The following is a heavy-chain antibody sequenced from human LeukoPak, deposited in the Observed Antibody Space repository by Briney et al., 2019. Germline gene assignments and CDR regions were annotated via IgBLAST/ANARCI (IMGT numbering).Heavy chain of an antibody. CDR1: GYSISSGYY. D-gene: IGHD3-3*01. J-gene: IGHJ4*02. V-gene: IGHV4-38-2*02. CDR3: ARDQYYDFWNVNLYHFDC. Sequence: SQTPSLTCTVSGYSISSGYYWGWIRQPPGKGLEWIGSIYHSGSTYYNPSLKSRVTISIDTSKKQFSLKLSSVTAADTAVYYCARDQYYDFWNVNLYHFDCCGQGTLVTVSS. CDR2: IYHSGST.